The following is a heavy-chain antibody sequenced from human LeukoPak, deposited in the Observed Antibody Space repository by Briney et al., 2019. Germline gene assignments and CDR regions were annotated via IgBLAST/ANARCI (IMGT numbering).Heavy chain of an antibody. V-gene: IGHV1-2*02. CDR3: ARDLRITMVRGVRIDWFDP. J-gene: IGHJ5*02. CDR2: INPNSGGT. D-gene: IGHD3-10*01. CDR1: GYTFTGYY. Sequence: ASVKVSCKASGYTFTGYYMHWVRQAPGQGLEWMGWINPNSGGTNYAQKFQGRVTMTRDTSISTAYMELSRLRSDDTAVYYCARDLRITMVRGVRIDWFDPWGPGTLVTVSS.